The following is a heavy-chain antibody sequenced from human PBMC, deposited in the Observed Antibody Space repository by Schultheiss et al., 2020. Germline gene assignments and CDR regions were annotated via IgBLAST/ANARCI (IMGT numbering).Heavy chain of an antibody. CDR3: ARDMTTVTKDY. CDR1: GFTFSSYS. Sequence: GGSLRLSCAASGFTFSSYSMNWVRQAPGKGLEWVSSISSSSSYIYYADSVKGRFTISRDNAKNSLYLQMNSLRAEDAAVYYCARDMTTVTKDYWGQGTLVTVSS. D-gene: IGHD4-17*01. V-gene: IGHV3-21*01. J-gene: IGHJ4*02. CDR2: ISSSSSYI.